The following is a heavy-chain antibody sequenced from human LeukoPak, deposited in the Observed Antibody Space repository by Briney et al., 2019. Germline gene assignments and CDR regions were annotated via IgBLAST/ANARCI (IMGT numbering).Heavy chain of an antibody. CDR1: GYTLTKLS. Sequence: GASVKVSCKVSGYTLTKLSMHWVRQAPGKGLEWMGGFDPEDGETIYAQRFRGRVTMTEDTSTDTAYMELSSLRSEDTAVYYCATDIDYYGSGTYYKRRWGQGTLVTVSS. J-gene: IGHJ4*02. D-gene: IGHD3-10*01. V-gene: IGHV1-24*01. CDR3: ATDIDYYGSGTYYKRR. CDR2: FDPEDGET.